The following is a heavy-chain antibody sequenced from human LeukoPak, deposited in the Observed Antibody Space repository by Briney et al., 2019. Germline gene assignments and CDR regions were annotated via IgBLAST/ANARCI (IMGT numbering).Heavy chain of an antibody. V-gene: IGHV3-11*05. J-gene: IGHJ4*02. CDR1: GFMLKDHY. Sequence: GSLRLSCAASGFMLKDHYMSWLRQAPGKGPEWVSYINHIGTQTDYADSVKGRFTISRDNPNNLVYLQMNNLRVEDTAVYYCARARFTTFVYYWGQGTLVTVSS. CDR3: ARARFTTFVYY. D-gene: IGHD3-3*01. CDR2: INHIGTQT.